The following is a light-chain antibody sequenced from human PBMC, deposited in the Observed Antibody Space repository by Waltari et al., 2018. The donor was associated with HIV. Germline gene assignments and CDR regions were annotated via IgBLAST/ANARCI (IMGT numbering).Light chain of an antibody. Sequence: QSVLTQPPSVSGTTGQRVTISCSGNTSTFRTKIMNWYQQFTGVAPKVLLYAINQRPSGVPDRFSGSKSGTSASLVISGLQSEDEAHYYCSAWIDTLNGLIFGGGTKLTVL. J-gene: IGLJ2*01. CDR1: TSTFRTKI. CDR3: SAWIDTLNGLI. CDR2: AIN. V-gene: IGLV1-44*01.